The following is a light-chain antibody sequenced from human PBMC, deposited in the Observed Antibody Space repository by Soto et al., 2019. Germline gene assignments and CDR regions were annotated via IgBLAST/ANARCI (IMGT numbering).Light chain of an antibody. CDR3: QQYSDSLLT. V-gene: IGKV3-20*01. CDR1: QSVTPSY. Sequence: IVLTQSPDTLSLSPGEGATLSCRASQSVTPSYLAWYQQKPGQAPRLLIYGASSRATGITDRFSGSGSGTDFTLTISRLEHEDFAVYYCQQYSDSLLTFGGGTKVEIK. CDR2: GAS. J-gene: IGKJ4*01.